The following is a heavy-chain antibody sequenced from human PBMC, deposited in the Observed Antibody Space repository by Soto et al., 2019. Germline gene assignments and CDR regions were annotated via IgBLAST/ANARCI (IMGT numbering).Heavy chain of an antibody. Sequence: GGSLRLSCAASGFTFSSYAMSWVRQAPGKGLEWVSAISGSGGSTYYADSVKGRFTISRDNSKNTLYLQMNSLRAEDTAVYYCAKVKYSSSSGKIYYYGMDVWGQGTTVTVS. CDR2: ISGSGGST. CDR3: AKVKYSSSSGKIYYYGMDV. J-gene: IGHJ6*02. V-gene: IGHV3-23*01. D-gene: IGHD6-6*01. CDR1: GFTFSSYA.